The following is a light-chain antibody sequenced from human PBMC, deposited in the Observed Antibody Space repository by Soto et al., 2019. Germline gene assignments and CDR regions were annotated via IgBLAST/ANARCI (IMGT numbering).Light chain of an antibody. CDR3: QQSYDLPRT. Sequence: DIQLTQSPSSLSASVGDTVTISCRTNQSVSKYMNWYQQKPGTAPKPLIDYVSSLQSGVPSRFSGSGSATDFTLTISSLQTEDFATYYCQQSYDLPRTFGQGTRLDIK. CDR2: YVS. V-gene: IGKV1-39*01. J-gene: IGKJ2*01. CDR1: QSVSKY.